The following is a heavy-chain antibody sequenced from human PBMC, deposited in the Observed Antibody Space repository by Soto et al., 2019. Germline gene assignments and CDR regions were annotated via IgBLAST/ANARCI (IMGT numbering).Heavy chain of an antibody. V-gene: IGHV1-8*01. CDR1: RYTFTNYD. CDR2: MNPNSGNT. D-gene: IGHD1-1*01. J-gene: IGHJ4*02. CDR3: ARGKSLEN. Sequence: QVQLVQSGAEVKKPGASVKVSCKASRYTFTNYDVNWVRQATGQGLEWMGWMNPNSGNTGYAQKFQGRVTMTRDTSITTAYMELSSLRSEDTAMYYCARGKSLENWGQGTRVTVSS.